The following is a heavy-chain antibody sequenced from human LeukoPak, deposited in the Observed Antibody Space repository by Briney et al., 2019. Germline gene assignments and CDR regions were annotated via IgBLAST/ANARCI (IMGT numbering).Heavy chain of an antibody. J-gene: IGHJ4*02. CDR2: INPSGGST. CDR1: GYTFTSYY. V-gene: IGHV1-46*01. CDR3: AREAMVTYFDY. Sequence: ASVKVSCKASGYTFTSYYMHWVRQAPGQGLEWMGIINPSGGSTSYAQKFQGRVTMTRDTSTSTVYMEPSSLRSEDTAVYYCAREAMVTYFDYWGQGTLVTVSS. D-gene: IGHD5-18*01.